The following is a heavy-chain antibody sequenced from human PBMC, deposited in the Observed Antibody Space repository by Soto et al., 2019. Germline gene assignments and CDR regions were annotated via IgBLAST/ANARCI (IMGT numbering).Heavy chain of an antibody. V-gene: IGHV4-30-4*01. CDR3: ARAGGYSGYVLFQSKSWFDP. D-gene: IGHD5-12*01. J-gene: IGHJ5*02. Sequence: QVQLQESGPGLVKPSQTLSLTCTVSGGSISSGDYYWSWIRQPPGKGLEWIGYIYYSGSTYYNPSLKSRVTISVDTSKNQFSLKLSSVTAADTAVYYCARAGGYSGYVLFQSKSWFDPWGQGTLVTVSS. CDR1: GGSISSGDYY. CDR2: IYYSGST.